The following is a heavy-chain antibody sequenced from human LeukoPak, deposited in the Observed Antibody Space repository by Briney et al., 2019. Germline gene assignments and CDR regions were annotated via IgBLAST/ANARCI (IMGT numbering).Heavy chain of an antibody. Sequence: ASVKVSCKASGGTFSSYAISWVRQAPGQGLEWMGGIIPIFGTANYAQKFQGRVTITADKSTSTAYMELRSLRSDDTAVYYCARDLGKRAARPRDYWGQGTLVTVSS. D-gene: IGHD6-6*01. CDR2: IIPIFGTA. CDR1: GGTFSSYA. J-gene: IGHJ4*02. V-gene: IGHV1-69*06. CDR3: ARDLGKRAARPRDY.